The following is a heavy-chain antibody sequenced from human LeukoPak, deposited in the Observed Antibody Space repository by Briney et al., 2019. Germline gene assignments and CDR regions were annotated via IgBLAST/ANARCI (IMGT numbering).Heavy chain of an antibody. D-gene: IGHD2-2*02. V-gene: IGHV3-9*01. CDR2: ISWNSGSI. Sequence: PGGSLRLSCTASGFTFDDYAMHWVRQAPGKGLEWVSTISWNSGSIGYADSVKGRFTISRDNAKNSLYLEMNSLRAEDTALYYCAKVASPRYCSGTSCHRSFDYWGQGTLVTVSS. CDR1: GFTFDDYA. J-gene: IGHJ4*02. CDR3: AKVASPRYCSGTSCHRSFDY.